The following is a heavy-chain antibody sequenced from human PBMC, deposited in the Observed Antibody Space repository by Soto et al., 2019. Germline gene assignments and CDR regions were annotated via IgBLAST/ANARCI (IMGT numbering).Heavy chain of an antibody. V-gene: IGHV4-61*01. J-gene: IGHJ4*02. Sequence: SETLSLTCTVSGGSVNSARYYWSWIRQPPGKGLEWIAYIYYSGSTKYNSSLKSRVTISVDTSKNQFSLKLASVTAADTAVCYCARVGVAVTGIDYWGPGTLVTVSS. CDR2: IYYSGST. D-gene: IGHD6-19*01. CDR3: ARVGVAVTGIDY. CDR1: GGSVNSARYY.